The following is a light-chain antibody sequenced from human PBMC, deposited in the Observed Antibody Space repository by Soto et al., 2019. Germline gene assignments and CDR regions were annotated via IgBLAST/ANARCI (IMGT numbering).Light chain of an antibody. CDR2: DVS. CDR3: CSYAGSSLVV. Sequence: QSVLTQPRSVSGSPGQSVTISSTGTRSDVGGYNYVSWYQQHPGKAPKLMIYDVSKRPSGVPDRFSGSKSDNTASLTISGLQAEDEADYYSCSYAGSSLVVFGGGTKLTVL. CDR1: RSDVGGYNY. V-gene: IGLV2-11*01. J-gene: IGLJ3*02.